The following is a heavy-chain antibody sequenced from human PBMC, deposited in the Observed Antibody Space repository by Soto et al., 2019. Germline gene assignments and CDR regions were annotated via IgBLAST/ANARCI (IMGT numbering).Heavy chain of an antibody. J-gene: IGHJ4*02. D-gene: IGHD1-26*01. Sequence: PGGSLRLSCAAYGFIFSSYVMSWVRQAPGKGLEWVSAISGSGDGTFYAGSVMGRFTISRDNNKETLYLQMNSLRAEDTAVYYCAKDRAYSIVGTNTVALDYWGQGTLVTVSS. CDR2: ISGSGDGT. CDR3: AKDRAYSIVGTNTVALDY. CDR1: GFIFSSYV. V-gene: IGHV3-23*01.